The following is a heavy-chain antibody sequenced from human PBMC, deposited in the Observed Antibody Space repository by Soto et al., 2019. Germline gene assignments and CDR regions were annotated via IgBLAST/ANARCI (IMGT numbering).Heavy chain of an antibody. J-gene: IGHJ4*02. D-gene: IGHD2-15*01. CDR3: AREGGRYCTGGSCQVDF. CDR1: GGSISSSSYY. Sequence: QLQLQESGPGLVKPSETLSLTCTVSGGSISSSSYYWGWIRQPPGKGLEWIGSIYYSGNTYYTPSLKSRVTIAVDTSKNQFSLKLSSVTAADPAVYYCAREGGRYCTGGSCQVDFWGQGTLVTVSS. CDR2: IYYSGNT. V-gene: IGHV4-39*02.